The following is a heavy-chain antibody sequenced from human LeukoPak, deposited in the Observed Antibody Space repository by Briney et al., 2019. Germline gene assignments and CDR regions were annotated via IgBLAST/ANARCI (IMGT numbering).Heavy chain of an antibody. D-gene: IGHD4-23*01. J-gene: IGHJ3*02. Sequence: SETLSLSCTVSGGSISSYYWSWIRQPPGKGLEWIGYIYYSGSTNYNPSLKSRVTISVDTSKNQFSLKLSSVTAADTAVYYCATLTGGDDAFDIWGQGTMVTVSS. V-gene: IGHV4-59*12. CDR2: IYYSGST. CDR3: ATLTGGDDAFDI. CDR1: GGSISSYY.